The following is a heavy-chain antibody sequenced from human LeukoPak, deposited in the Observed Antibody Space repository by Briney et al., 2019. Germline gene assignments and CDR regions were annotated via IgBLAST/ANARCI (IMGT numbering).Heavy chain of an antibody. D-gene: IGHD3-16*02. V-gene: IGHV3-23*01. CDR1: GFTFNIYV. CDR3: TKARVLSSFDV. CDR2: ISGSGDTT. Sequence: GGSPRLSCAASGFTFNIYVLAWVRQAPGKGLEWVSSISGSGDTTYYAESVKGRFTISRDNLKNTLYLKMTNLRAEDTALYYCTKARVLSSFDVWGQGTLVTVSS. J-gene: IGHJ4*02.